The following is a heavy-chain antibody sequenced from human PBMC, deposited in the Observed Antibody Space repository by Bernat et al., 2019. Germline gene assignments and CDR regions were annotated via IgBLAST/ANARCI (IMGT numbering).Heavy chain of an antibody. CDR2: IYIGGST. CDR1: GFTVSSSY. V-gene: IGHV3-66*01. CDR3: AKGSGNMITFGGPIVIPYSYYYVMDV. Sequence: EVQLVESGGGLVQPGGSLRLSCAASGFTVSSSYISWVRQAPGKGLEWVSVIYIGGSTYYADSVKGRFTISSDNSKNTLYVQMNSLRAEDTAIYYCAKGSGNMITFGGPIVIPYSYYYVMDVWGQGTTVTVSS. J-gene: IGHJ6*02. D-gene: IGHD3-16*02.